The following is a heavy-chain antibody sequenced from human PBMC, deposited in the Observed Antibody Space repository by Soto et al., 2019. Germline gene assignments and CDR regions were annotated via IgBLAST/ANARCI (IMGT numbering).Heavy chain of an antibody. CDR1: GGSFSGYY. CDR2: INHSGST. D-gene: IGHD6-6*01. J-gene: IGHJ6*02. CDR3: ARTRYSSSGRSHYYYYGMDV. V-gene: IGHV4-34*01. Sequence: SETLSLTCAVYGGSFSGYYWSWIRQPPGKGLEWIGEINHSGSTNYNPSLKSRVTISVDTSKNQFSLKLSSVTAADTAVYYCARTRYSSSGRSHYYYYGMDVWGQGTTVTVSS.